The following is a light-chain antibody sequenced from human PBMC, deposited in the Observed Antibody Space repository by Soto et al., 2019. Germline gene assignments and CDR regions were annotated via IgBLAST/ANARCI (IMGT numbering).Light chain of an antibody. CDR2: AAS. Sequence: DIQMTQSPSARSASVGERGNSTCLASQGISNYLAWYQQKPGKVPKLLIYAASTLQSGVPSRFSGSGSGTDFTLTISSLQPEDVATYYCQKYNSAPLTFGGGTKVDIK. CDR3: QKYNSAPLT. J-gene: IGKJ4*01. CDR1: QGISNY. V-gene: IGKV1-27*01.